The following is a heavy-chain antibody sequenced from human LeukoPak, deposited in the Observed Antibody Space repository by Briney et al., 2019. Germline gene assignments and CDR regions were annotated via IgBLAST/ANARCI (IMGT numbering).Heavy chain of an antibody. CDR1: GGSFSGYY. D-gene: IGHD3-22*01. CDR3: ARGDSSGYYCY. CDR2: INHSGST. J-gene: IGHJ4*02. V-gene: IGHV4-34*01. Sequence: KPSETLSLTCAVYGGSFSGYYWSWIRQPPGKGLEWIGEINHSGSTNYNPSLKSRVTISVDTSKNQFSLKLSSVTAADTAVYYCARGDSSGYYCYWGQGTLVTVSS.